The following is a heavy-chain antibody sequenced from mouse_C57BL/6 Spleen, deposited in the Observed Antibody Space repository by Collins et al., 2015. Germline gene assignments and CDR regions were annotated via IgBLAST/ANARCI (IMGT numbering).Heavy chain of an antibody. CDR2: IYPGNVNT. D-gene: IGHD1-1*01. Sequence: QVQLQQSGPELVKPGASVRISCKASGYTFTSYYIHWVKQRPGQGLEWIGWIYPGNVNTKYNEKFKGKATLTADKSSSTAYMQLSSLTSEDSAVYFCARENYYGSCAMDYWGQGTSVTVSS. CDR1: GYTFTSYY. J-gene: IGHJ4*01. V-gene: IGHV1S56*01. CDR3: ARENYYGSCAMDY.